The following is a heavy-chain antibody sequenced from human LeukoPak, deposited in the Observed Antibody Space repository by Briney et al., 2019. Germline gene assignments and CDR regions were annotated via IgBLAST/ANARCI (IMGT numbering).Heavy chain of an antibody. CDR3: ARDRGYGDLNWFDP. D-gene: IGHD4-17*01. J-gene: IGHJ5*02. CDR2: IWYDGSNK. Sequence: GGSLRLSCAASGFTFSSYGMHWVRQAPGKGLEWVAVIWYDGSNKYYADSVKGRFTISRDNSKNTLYLQMNSLRAEDTAVYYCARDRGYGDLNWFDPWGQGTLVTVSS. CDR1: GFTFSSYG. V-gene: IGHV3-33*01.